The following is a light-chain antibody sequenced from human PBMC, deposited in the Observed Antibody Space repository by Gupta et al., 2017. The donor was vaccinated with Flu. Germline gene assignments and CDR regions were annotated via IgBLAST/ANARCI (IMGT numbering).Light chain of an antibody. CDR3: QQLSNWPPIT. CDR2: DAS. Sequence: EIVLTQSPATLSLSPGERATLSCRASQSVSSYLAWYQQKPGQAPRLLIYDASNRATGIPARFSGSWYGTDFTLTISIRKPEDFAVYYCQQLSNWPPITFGQGTRMEIK. CDR1: QSVSSY. J-gene: IGKJ5*01. V-gene: IGKV3-11*01.